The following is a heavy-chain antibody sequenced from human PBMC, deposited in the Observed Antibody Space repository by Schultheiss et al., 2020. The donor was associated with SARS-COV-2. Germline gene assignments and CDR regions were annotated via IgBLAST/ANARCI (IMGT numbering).Heavy chain of an antibody. CDR2: IYYSGST. Sequence: GSLRLSCTVSGGSISSYYWSWIRQPPGKGLEWIGYIYYSGSTNYNPSLKSRVTMSVDTSKNQFSLKLSSVTAADTAVYYCARGSYGSAASYYYYYYMDVWGKGTTVTVSS. V-gene: IGHV4-59*08. CDR1: GGSISSYY. J-gene: IGHJ6*03. CDR3: ARGSYGSAASYYYYYYMDV. D-gene: IGHD3-10*01.